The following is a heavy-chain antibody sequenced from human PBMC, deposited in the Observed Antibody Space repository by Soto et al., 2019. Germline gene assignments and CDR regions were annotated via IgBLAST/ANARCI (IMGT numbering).Heavy chain of an antibody. CDR1: GFTFDDYA. J-gene: IGHJ3*02. V-gene: IGHV3-9*01. CDR3: AKDMVTGTTSDAFDI. CDR2: ISWNSGSI. Sequence: EVQLVESGGGLVQPGRSLRLSCAASGFTFDDYAMHWVRQAPGKGVEWVSGISWNSGSIGYADSVKGRFTISRDNAKNSLYLQMNSLRAEDTALYYCAKDMVTGTTSDAFDIWGQGTMVTVSS. D-gene: IGHD1-7*01.